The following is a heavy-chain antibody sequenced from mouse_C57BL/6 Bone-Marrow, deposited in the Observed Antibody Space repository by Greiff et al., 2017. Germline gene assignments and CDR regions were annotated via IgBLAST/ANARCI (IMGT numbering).Heavy chain of an antibody. CDR3: ARSRDYLFDY. CDR1: GYTFTDYY. J-gene: IGHJ2*01. D-gene: IGHD2-4*01. CDR2: IYPGSGNT. Sequence: QVQLQQSGAELVRPGASVKLSCKASGYTFTDYYINWVKQRPGQGLEWIARIYPGSGNTYYNEKFKGKATLTAEKSSSTAYMQLSSLTSEDSAVYFCARSRDYLFDYWGQGTTLTVSS. V-gene: IGHV1-76*01.